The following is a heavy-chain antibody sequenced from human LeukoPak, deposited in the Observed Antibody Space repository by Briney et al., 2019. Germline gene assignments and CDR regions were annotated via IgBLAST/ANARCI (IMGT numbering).Heavy chain of an antibody. CDR1: GFTFSGFP. J-gene: IGHJ4*02. D-gene: IGHD5-18*01. CDR2: ISGSGDST. V-gene: IGHV3-23*01. Sequence: GGSLRLSCAASGFTFSGFPMSWVRQAPGKGLEWVSAISGSGDSTYYGDSVKGRFTISRDNSKNTLYLQMNSLRAEDTAVYFCAKGVGGYTIGYYFDYWGQGTPVTVSS. CDR3: AKGVGGYTIGYYFDY.